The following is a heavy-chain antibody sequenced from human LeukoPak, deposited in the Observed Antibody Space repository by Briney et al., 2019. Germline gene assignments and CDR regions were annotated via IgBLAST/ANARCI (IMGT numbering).Heavy chain of an antibody. D-gene: IGHD3-16*01. J-gene: IGHJ5*02. V-gene: IGHV1-8*01. CDR1: GYTSTSYD. CDR2: MNPNSGNT. Sequence: GASVKVSCKASGYTSTSYDINWVRQATGQGLAWMGWMNPNSGNTGYAQKFQGRVTMTRNTSISTAYMELSSLRSEDTAVYYCARGLGDYDYAKAWGQGTLVTVSS. CDR3: ARGLGDYDYAKA.